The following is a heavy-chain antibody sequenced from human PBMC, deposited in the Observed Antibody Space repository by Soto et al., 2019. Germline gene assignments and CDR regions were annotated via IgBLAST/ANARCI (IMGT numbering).Heavy chain of an antibody. J-gene: IGHJ4*02. D-gene: IGHD3-3*01. V-gene: IGHV1-2*04. CDR1: GYTFTGYY. CDR2: INPNSGGT. CDR3: ARGGAIFGVGIDFDY. Sequence: ASVKVSCKASGYTFTGYYMHWVRQAPGQGLEWMGWINPNSGGTNYAQKFQGWVTMTRDTSISTAYMELSRLRSGDTAVYYCARGGAIFGVGIDFDYWGQGTLVTVSS.